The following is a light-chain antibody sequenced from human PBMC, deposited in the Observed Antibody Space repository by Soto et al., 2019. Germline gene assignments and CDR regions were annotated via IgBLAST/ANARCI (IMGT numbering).Light chain of an antibody. CDR2: ATS. J-gene: IGKJ1*01. CDR3: QQSYSTPPGT. V-gene: IGKV1-39*01. Sequence: DLQMTQSPSSLYASVGDRVTITCRASQSISTYLIWYQQKPGKAPKLLIYATSSLQSGVPSRFSGSGSGTDFTLTISSLQPEDFATYYCQQSYSTPPGTFGQGTKVDIK. CDR1: QSISTY.